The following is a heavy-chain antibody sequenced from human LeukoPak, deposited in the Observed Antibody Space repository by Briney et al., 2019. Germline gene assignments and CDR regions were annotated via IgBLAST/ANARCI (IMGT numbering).Heavy chain of an antibody. CDR3: ARLGRSGDLEGYFDY. Sequence: SETLSLTCTVSGGSISSYYWSWIRQPAGKGLDWIGRIYTSGSTNYNPSLKSRVTMSVDTSKNQFSLKLSSVTAADTAVYYCARLGRSGDLEGYFDYWGQGTLVTVSS. CDR1: GGSISSYY. CDR2: IYTSGST. V-gene: IGHV4-4*07. J-gene: IGHJ4*02. D-gene: IGHD2-21*02.